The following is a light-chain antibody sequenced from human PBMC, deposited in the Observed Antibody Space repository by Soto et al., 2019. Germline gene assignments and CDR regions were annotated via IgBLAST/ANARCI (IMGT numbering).Light chain of an antibody. CDR3: QQYNNWPPWT. J-gene: IGKJ1*01. CDR2: GAS. CDR1: QSVSSN. Sequence: EIVMTQSPATLSVSPGERATLSCSASQSVSSNLAWYQQKPGQDPRLLIYGASTRATGLPPRFSGSGSGTEVTLTISSLQSEDFGVYYCQQYNNWPPWTFGQGTKVEIK. V-gene: IGKV3-15*01.